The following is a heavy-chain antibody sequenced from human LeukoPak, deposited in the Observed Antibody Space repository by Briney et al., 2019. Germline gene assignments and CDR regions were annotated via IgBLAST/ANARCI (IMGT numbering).Heavy chain of an antibody. CDR2: IYYSGST. D-gene: IGHD5-12*01. CDR3: ARGMRLRPFDY. V-gene: IGHV4-59*12. CDR1: GGSISSYY. Sequence: SETLSLTCTVSGGSISSYYWSWIRQPPGKGLEWIGYIYYSGSTNYNPSLKSRLTISVDTSKNQFSLKLSSVTAADTAVYYCARGMRLRPFDYWGQGTLVTVSS. J-gene: IGHJ4*02.